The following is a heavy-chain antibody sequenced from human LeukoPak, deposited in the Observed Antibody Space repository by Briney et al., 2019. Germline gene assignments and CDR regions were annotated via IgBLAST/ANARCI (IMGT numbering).Heavy chain of an antibody. CDR3: ARALNPLPGTYFFDY. Sequence: SSETLSLTWSVSGDSINSHYGTWIRQPAGKGLEWIGRIYISGSTNYSPSLKSRVTMSVDTSKNQFSLNLISVTAADTAVYYCARALNPLPGTYFFDYWGQGTLVTVSS. D-gene: IGHD2-15*01. J-gene: IGHJ4*02. V-gene: IGHV4-4*07. CDR1: GDSINSHY. CDR2: IYISGST.